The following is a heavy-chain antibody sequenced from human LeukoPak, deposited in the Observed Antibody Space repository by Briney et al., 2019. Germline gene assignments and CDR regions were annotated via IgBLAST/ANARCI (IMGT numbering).Heavy chain of an antibody. CDR1: GYTFTGYY. D-gene: IGHD3-22*01. J-gene: IGHJ5*02. V-gene: IGHV1-2*06. Sequence: ASVKVSCKASGYTFTGYYMHWVRQAPGQGLEWMGRINPNSGGTNYAQKFQGRVTMTRDTSISTAYMELSSLRSEDTAVYYCARLYYDSSEFDPWGRGTLVTVSS. CDR2: INPNSGGT. CDR3: ARLYYDSSEFDP.